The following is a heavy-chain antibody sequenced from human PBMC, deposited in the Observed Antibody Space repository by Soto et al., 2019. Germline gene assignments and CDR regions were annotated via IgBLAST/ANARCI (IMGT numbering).Heavy chain of an antibody. CDR3: ARSMTTVVTLDY. V-gene: IGHV4-30-4*01. Sequence: SETLSLTCTVSGVSISSGDYYWSWIRQPPGKGLEWIGYIYYSENTYSNPSLKSRVAISGDTSKNQFSLKLSSVTAADTAVYYCARSMTTVVTLDYWGQGTLVTVS. J-gene: IGHJ4*02. D-gene: IGHD4-17*01. CDR1: GVSISSGDYY. CDR2: IYYSENT.